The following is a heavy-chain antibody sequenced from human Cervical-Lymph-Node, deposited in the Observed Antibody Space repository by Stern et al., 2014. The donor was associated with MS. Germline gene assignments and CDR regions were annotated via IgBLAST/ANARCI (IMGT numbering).Heavy chain of an antibody. CDR2: INAGGGGT. J-gene: IGHJ4*02. Sequence: QMQLVQSGAEVKKPGTSVKISCQASGYTFNSYYMHWVRQAPGQGLEWMGIINAGGGGTTYAQKFQGRLTMTRDRSTSPVYMDLTSLTSDDTAIYYCARGWGFVFHFDHWGQGTLVTVSS. CDR3: ARGWGFVFHFDH. V-gene: IGHV1-46*02. D-gene: IGHD2-21*01. CDR1: GYTFNSYY.